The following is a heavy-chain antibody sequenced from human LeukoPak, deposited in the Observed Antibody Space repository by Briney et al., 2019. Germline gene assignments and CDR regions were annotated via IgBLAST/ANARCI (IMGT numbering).Heavy chain of an antibody. CDR2: INPSGGST. J-gene: IGHJ4*02. V-gene: IGHV1-46*01. D-gene: IGHD4-17*01. CDR1: GYTFIRYY. Sequence: GASVKVSFKASGYTFIRYYMHWVRQAPGQGLEWMGIINPSGGSTSYAQKLQGRVTMTRDTSTSTVYMELSRLRSEDTAVYYCARGGYGDRIDYWGQGTLVSVSS. CDR3: ARGGYGDRIDY.